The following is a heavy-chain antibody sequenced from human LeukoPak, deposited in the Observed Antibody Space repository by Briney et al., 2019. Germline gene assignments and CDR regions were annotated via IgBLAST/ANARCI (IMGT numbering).Heavy chain of an antibody. V-gene: IGHV4-59*12. CDR3: ATLAAAGTTDAFDI. CDR1: GGSISSYY. D-gene: IGHD6-13*01. CDR2: IYYSGST. Sequence: SEALSLTCTVSGGSISSYYWSWIRQPPGKGLEWIGYIYYSGSTYYNPSLKSRVTISVDTSKNQFSLKLSSVTAADTAVYYCATLAAAGTTDAFDIWGQGTMVTVSS. J-gene: IGHJ3*02.